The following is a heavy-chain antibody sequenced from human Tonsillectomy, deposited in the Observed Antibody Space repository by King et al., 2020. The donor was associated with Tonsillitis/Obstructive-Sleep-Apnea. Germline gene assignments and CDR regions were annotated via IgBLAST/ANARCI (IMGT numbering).Heavy chain of an antibody. D-gene: IGHD1-14*01. J-gene: IGHJ4*02. CDR3: ARDDVVGRYIDS. Sequence: QLVQSGAEVKTPGASLKVSCKASGSTFTRYYIHWVRQSRGQGLEWMGIINPSTGITTYAQKFQCRGTRTTDTSARKVYLELSSLRSEDTAVYYCARDDVVGRYIDSWGQGTLVTVSS. CDR2: INPSTGIT. CDR1: GSTFTRYY. V-gene: IGHV1-46*01.